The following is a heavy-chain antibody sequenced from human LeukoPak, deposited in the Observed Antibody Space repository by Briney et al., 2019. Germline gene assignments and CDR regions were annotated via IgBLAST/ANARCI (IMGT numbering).Heavy chain of an antibody. CDR3: AKAFGFGELNFDY. CDR1: GFTFSSYA. D-gene: IGHD3-10*01. J-gene: IGHJ4*02. Sequence: GGSLRLSCAASGFTFSSYAMHWVRQAPGKGLEWVAVISYDGSNKYYADSVKGRFTISRDNSKNTLYLQMNSLRAEDTAVYYCAKAFGFGELNFDYWGQGTLVTVSS. CDR2: ISYDGSNK. V-gene: IGHV3-30-3*01.